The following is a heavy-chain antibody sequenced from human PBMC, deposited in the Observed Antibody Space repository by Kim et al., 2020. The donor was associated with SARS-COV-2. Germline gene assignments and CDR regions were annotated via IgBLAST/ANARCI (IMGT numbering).Heavy chain of an antibody. J-gene: IGHJ4*02. V-gene: IGHV3-23*01. CDR3: ARVSTKETSSGYHSPLIDY. D-gene: IGHD3-22*01. Sequence: GRFTISRDNSKNTLYLQMNSLRAEDTALYYCARVSTKETSSGYHSPLIDYWGQGTLVTVSS.